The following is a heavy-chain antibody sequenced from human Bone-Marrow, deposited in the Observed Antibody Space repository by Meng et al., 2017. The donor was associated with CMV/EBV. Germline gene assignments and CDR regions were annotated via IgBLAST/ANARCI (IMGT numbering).Heavy chain of an antibody. CDR2: INWNGEST. Sequence: GGSLRLSCEASGFIFDDYGMSWVRQASGKGLEWVSGINWNGESTGYADSVQGRFTISRDNARNSLYLQMNSLRAEDTAVYYCARDRGRQHHKYYYYGMDVWGQGTTVTVSS. CDR1: GFIFDDYG. J-gene: IGHJ6*02. CDR3: ARDRGRQHHKYYYYGMDV. V-gene: IGHV3-20*04. D-gene: IGHD3-16*01.